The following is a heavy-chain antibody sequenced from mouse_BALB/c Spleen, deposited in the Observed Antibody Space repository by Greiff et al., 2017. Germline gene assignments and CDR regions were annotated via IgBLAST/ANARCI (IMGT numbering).Heavy chain of an antibody. D-gene: IGHD2-12*01. J-gene: IGHJ2*01. CDR1: GFTFSSFG. V-gene: IGHV5-17*02. CDR2: ISSGSSTI. CDR3: AREGFYDGYFDY. Sequence: EVKLMESGGGLVQPGGSRKLSCAASGFTFSSFGMHWVRQAPEKGLEWVAYISSGSSTIYYADTVKGRFTISRDNPKNTLFLQMTSLRSEDTAMYYCAREGFYDGYFDYWGQGTTLTVSS.